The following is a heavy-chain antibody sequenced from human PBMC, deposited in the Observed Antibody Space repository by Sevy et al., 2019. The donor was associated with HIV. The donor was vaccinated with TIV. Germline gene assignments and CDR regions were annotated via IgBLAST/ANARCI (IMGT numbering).Heavy chain of an antibody. CDR1: GITFSSYA. J-gene: IGHJ6*02. D-gene: IGHD3-9*01. V-gene: IGHV3-30*18. Sequence: GGSLRLSCAASGITFSSYAMSWVRQAPGKGLEWVAVISYHGRDKFYADSVKGRFTISRDNSDNILYLHMNSLRSEDTAVYYCAKDFTGYNGMDVWGQGTMVTVSS. CDR2: ISYHGRDK. CDR3: AKDFTGYNGMDV.